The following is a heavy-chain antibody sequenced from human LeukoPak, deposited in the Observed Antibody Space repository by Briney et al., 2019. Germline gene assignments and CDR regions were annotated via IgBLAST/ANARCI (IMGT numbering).Heavy chain of an antibody. V-gene: IGHV1-69*04. J-gene: IGHJ4*02. D-gene: IGHD2-2*01. Sequence: AGKVSCKASGGTFSSYAISWVRQAPGQGLEWMGRIIPILGIANYAQMFQGRVTITADKSTSTAYMELSSLRSEDTVVYYCARDFGYCSSTSCVFGTGWGQGTLVTVSS. CDR3: ARDFGYCSSTSCVFGTG. CDR1: GGTFSSYA. CDR2: IIPILGIA.